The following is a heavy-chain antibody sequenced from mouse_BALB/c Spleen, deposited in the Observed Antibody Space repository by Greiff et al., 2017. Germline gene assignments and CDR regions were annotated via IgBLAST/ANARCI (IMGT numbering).Heavy chain of an antibody. D-gene: IGHD4-1*01. Sequence: QVQLKQPGAELVKPGASVKLSCKASGYTFTSYWMHWVKQRPGQGLEWIGEINPSNGRTNYNEKFKSKATLTVDKSSSTAYMQLSSLTSEDSAVYYCAKLTGTYFDYWGQGTTLTVSS. CDR2: INPSNGRT. CDR1: GYTFTSYW. CDR3: AKLTGTYFDY. V-gene: IGHV1S81*02. J-gene: IGHJ2*01.